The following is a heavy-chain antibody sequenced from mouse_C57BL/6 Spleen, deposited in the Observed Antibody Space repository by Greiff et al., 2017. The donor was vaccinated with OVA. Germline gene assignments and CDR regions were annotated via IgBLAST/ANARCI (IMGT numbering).Heavy chain of an antibody. CDR2: IWSGGST. CDR1: GFSLTSYG. Sequence: QVQLKESGPGLVQPSQSLSITCTVSGFSLTSYGVHWVRQSPGKGLEWLGVIWSGGSTDYNAAFISRLSISKDNSKSQVFFKMNSRQADDTAIYYCARNDYDEDAMDYWGQGTSVTVSS. CDR3: ARNDYDEDAMDY. V-gene: IGHV2-2*01. D-gene: IGHD2-4*01. J-gene: IGHJ4*01.